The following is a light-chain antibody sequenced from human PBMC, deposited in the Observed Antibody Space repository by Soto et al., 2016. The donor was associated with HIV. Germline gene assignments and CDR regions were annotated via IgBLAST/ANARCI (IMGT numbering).Light chain of an antibody. CDR2: QAS. CDR1: QSISRW. CDR3: QQYESYPYT. V-gene: IGKV1-5*03. J-gene: IGKJ2*01. Sequence: DIQMTQSPSTLSASVGDRVTITCRASQSISRWLAWYLQKPGKAPKLLIYQASSLESEVPSRFSGSGSGTEFTLTISSLQPDDFASYYCQQYESYPYTFGQGTKLEIK.